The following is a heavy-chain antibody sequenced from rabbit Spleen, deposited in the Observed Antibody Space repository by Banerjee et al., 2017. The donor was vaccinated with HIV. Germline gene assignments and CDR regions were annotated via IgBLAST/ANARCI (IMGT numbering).Heavy chain of an antibody. CDR3: ARAIVPWLGLTRLDL. V-gene: IGHV1S40*01. CDR2: IYADSSGAT. D-gene: IGHD4-1*01. J-gene: IGHJ3*01. Sequence: QSLEESGADLVKPGASLTLTRTASGFSFSSYYYMCWVRQAPGKGLEWIACIYADSSGATYYASWAKGRFTISRASSTTVTLQMTSLTAADTATYFCARAIVPWLGLTRLDLWGQGTLVTVS. CDR1: GFSFSSYYY.